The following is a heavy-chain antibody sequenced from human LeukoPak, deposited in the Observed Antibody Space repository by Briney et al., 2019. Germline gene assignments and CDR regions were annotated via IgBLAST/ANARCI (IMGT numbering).Heavy chain of an antibody. Sequence: GGALRLSCSASGFTFSDYYLSWMRQAPGKGLERVSYISSSGSTIYYADSVKGRFTISRDNAKNSLYLQMNSLRAEDTAVYYCARGTAIVGATPFDYWGQGTLVTVSS. V-gene: IGHV3-11*01. CDR3: ARGTAIVGATPFDY. J-gene: IGHJ4*02. CDR2: ISSSGSTI. D-gene: IGHD1-26*01. CDR1: GFTFSDYY.